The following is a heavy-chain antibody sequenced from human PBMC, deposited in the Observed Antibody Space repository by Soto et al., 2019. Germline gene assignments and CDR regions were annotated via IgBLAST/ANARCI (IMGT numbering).Heavy chain of an antibody. D-gene: IGHD2-2*01. CDR1: GGSMSTCSYY. CDR3: ARDSYCLSSSCYPSHYYGMDV. CDR2: IYYSGTT. Sequence: SQTLSLSSSVSGGSMSTCSYYWSCVRQHPGKSLEWIGYIYYSGTTYYNPSLKSRVTISVDTSKNQFSLKMRSVTAADTAVYYCARDSYCLSSSCYPSHYYGMDVWGQGTTVT. V-gene: IGHV4-31*03. J-gene: IGHJ6*02.